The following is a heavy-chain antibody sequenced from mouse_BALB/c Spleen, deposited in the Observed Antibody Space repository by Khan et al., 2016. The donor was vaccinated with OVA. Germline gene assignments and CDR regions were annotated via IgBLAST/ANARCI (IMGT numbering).Heavy chain of an antibody. CDR2: ISNGGGST. V-gene: IGHV5-12*02. J-gene: IGHJ4*01. CDR3: ARQDSPRLRGYYAMDY. CDR1: GFIFSDYY. Sequence: EVELVESGGGLVQPGGSLKLSCATTGFIFSDYYMYWVRQTPEKRLEWVAYISNGGGSTYYLDTVKGRFTISRDDAKNTLYLQMSRLKSEDTAMYYCARQDSPRLRGYYAMDYWGQGTSVTVSS. D-gene: IGHD1-2*01.